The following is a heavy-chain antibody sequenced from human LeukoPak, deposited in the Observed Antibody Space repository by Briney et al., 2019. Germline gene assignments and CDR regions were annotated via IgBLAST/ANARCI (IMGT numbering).Heavy chain of an antibody. CDR2: IYTSGST. D-gene: IGHD3-3*01. CDR3: AREYDFWSGYYGY. Sequence: PSQTLSLTCTVSGGSISSGSYYWSWIRQPAGKGLEWIGRIYTSGSTNYNPSLKSRVTISVDTSKNQFSLKLSSVTAADTAVCYCAREYDFWSGYYGYWGQGTLVTVSS. V-gene: IGHV4-61*02. CDR1: GGSISSGSYY. J-gene: IGHJ4*02.